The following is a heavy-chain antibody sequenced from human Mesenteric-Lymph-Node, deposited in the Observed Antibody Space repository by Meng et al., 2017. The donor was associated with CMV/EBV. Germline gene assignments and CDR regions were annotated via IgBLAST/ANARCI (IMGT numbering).Heavy chain of an antibody. CDR1: GFSFSSYG. CDR3: IQSPGAFDI. J-gene: IGHJ3*02. V-gene: IGHV3-30*02. CDR2: IRSDGSIK. D-gene: IGHD4-11*01. Sequence: GESLKISCAASGFSFSSYGMHWVRQAPGKGLEWVAFIRSDGSIKYYGESVKGRFTISRDNSKNTLYLQMNSLRAEDTAVYYCIQSPGAFDIWGQGTMVTVSS.